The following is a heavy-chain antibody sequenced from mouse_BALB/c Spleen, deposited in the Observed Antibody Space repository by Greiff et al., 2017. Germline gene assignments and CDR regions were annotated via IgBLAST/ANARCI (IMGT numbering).Heavy chain of an antibody. J-gene: IGHJ3*01. Sequence: VQLQQSGAELVRPGASVTLSCKASGYTFTDYEMHWVKQTPVHGLEWIGAIDPETGGTAYNQKFKGKATLTADKSSSTAYMELRSLTSEDSAVYYCTRRFAWLDDWGEGTRVTVSA. CDR2: IDPETGGT. V-gene: IGHV1-15*01. CDR1: GYTFTDYE. CDR3: TRRFAWLDD.